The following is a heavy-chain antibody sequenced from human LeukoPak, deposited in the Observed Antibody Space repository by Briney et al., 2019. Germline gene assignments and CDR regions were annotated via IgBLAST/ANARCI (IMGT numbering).Heavy chain of an antibody. CDR3: ARRVDSYWFFDY. CDR2: IYPGDSDT. V-gene: IGHV5-51*01. D-gene: IGHD1-26*01. Sequence: GESLKISCKGSGYSFTNYWIGWVRQMPGKGLEWMGIIYPGDSDTRYIPSFQGQVTISADKSISTAYLQWSNLTDSDTAMYYCARRVDSYWFFDYWGQGTLVTVSS. CDR1: GYSFTNYW. J-gene: IGHJ4*02.